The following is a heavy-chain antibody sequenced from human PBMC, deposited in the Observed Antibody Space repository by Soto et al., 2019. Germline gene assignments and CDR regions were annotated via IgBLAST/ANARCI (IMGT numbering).Heavy chain of an antibody. V-gene: IGHV4-34*01. CDR3: ARGFSNSVTTRFDS. Sequence: SETLSLTCTVSGESFGAYYWSWIRQSPGKGLEWIGEVYHSGDTEYNPSLKSRVTISEDPSKNQFSLRMTSMTAADTGVYYCARGFSNSVTTRFDSWGQGTLVTVSS. CDR2: VYHSGDT. J-gene: IGHJ4*02. CDR1: GESFGAYY. D-gene: IGHD4-17*01.